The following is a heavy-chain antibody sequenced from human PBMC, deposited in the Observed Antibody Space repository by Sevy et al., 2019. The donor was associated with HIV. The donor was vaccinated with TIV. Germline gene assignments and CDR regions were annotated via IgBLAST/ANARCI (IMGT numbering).Heavy chain of an antibody. Sequence: GGSLRLSCAASGFTFSSYAMSWVRQAPGKGLEWVSAISGTGGSTYYADSVKGRFTISRDNSKNTLYLQMNSLRAEDTAVYYCAKEKLVVYEGVWGNDYWGQGTLVTVSS. D-gene: IGHD2-8*02. CDR1: GFTFSSYA. V-gene: IGHV3-23*01. CDR3: AKEKLVVYEGVWGNDY. J-gene: IGHJ4*02. CDR2: ISGTGGST.